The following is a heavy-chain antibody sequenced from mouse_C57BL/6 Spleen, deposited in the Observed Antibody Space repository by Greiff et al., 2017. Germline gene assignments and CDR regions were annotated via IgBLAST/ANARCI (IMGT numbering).Heavy chain of an antibody. Sequence: QVQLQQSGAELVKPGASVKISCKASGYAFSSYWMNWVKQRPGKGLEWIGQIYPGDGDTNYNGKFKGKATLTADKSSSTAYMQLSSLTSEDSAVYFCARSGDYYGSTSFFAYWGQGTLVTVSA. J-gene: IGHJ3*01. CDR2: IYPGDGDT. CDR3: ARSGDYYGSTSFFAY. D-gene: IGHD1-1*01. V-gene: IGHV1-80*01. CDR1: GYAFSSYW.